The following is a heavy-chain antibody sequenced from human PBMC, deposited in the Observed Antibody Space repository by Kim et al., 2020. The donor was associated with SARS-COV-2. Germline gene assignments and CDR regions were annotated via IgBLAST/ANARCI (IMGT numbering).Heavy chain of an antibody. D-gene: IGHD3-10*01. CDR2: ISDSGTWT. CDR3: AKTDRGYFDL. CDR1: GFNFSSYA. J-gene: IGHJ4*02. Sequence: GGSLRLSCAASGFNFSSYAMNWVRQASGKGMEWVSGISDSGTWTYYAGSVKGRFTVSRDNSKNTLYLQMNSLSAEDTATYYCAKTDRGYFDLRGQGILVTVSS. V-gene: IGHV3-23*01.